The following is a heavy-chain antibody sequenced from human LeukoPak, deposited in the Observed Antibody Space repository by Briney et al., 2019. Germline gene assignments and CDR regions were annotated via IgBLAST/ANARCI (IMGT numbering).Heavy chain of an antibody. Sequence: QTGGTLRLSCAATGFIFSSYALSWVRQAPGKGLEWVSAISSGGDRKYYADSVTGRFTIYRDNSKNMLFLQMSSLIAEDAAMYYCTREAIATGYSYDWVQGTLVTVFS. J-gene: IGHJ4*02. V-gene: IGHV3-23*01. CDR1: GFIFSSYA. CDR2: ISSGGDRK. CDR3: TREAIATGYSYD. D-gene: IGHD3-16*01.